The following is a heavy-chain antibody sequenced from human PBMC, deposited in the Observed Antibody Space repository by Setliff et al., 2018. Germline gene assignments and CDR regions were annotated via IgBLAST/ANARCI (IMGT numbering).Heavy chain of an antibody. V-gene: IGHV4-59*04. J-gene: IGHJ5*02. Sequence: PSETLSLTCTVSGGSIRNYYWSWIRQPPGKGLEWIGYIYYSGLTYYTPSLRSRATISVDTSKNRFSLQLSSVTAADTAVYYCAGYQGSGSNYKVVNWFDPWGQGTLVTVSS. CDR1: GGSIRNYY. CDR3: AGYQGSGSNYKVVNWFDP. D-gene: IGHD3-10*01. CDR2: IYYSGLT.